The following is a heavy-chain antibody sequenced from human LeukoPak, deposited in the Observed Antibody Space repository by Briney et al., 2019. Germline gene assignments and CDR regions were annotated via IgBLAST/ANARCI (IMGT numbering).Heavy chain of an antibody. Sequence: GESLKISCKGSGYSFTSYWISWVRQMPGKGLEWMGRIDPSDSYTNYSPPFQGHVTISVDTSISTAYLQWSSLKASGTAMYYCARREMIGYSSACYYWGQGTLVTVSS. J-gene: IGHJ4*02. CDR2: IDPSDSYT. CDR3: ARREMIGYSSACYY. CDR1: GYSFTSYW. V-gene: IGHV5-10-1*01. D-gene: IGHD6-19*01.